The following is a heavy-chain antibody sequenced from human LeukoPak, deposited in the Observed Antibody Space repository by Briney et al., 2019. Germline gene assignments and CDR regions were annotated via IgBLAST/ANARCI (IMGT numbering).Heavy chain of an antibody. Sequence: GGSLRLSCAASGFTFSSYSMNWVRQAPGKGLEWVSSISSSSSYIYYADSVKGRFTISRDNAKNSLYLQMNSLRAEDTAVYYCASGGGFVPDTAPVDYWGQGTLVTVSS. CDR2: ISSSSSYI. D-gene: IGHD3-16*01. V-gene: IGHV3-21*01. J-gene: IGHJ4*02. CDR3: ASGGGFVPDTAPVDY. CDR1: GFTFSSYS.